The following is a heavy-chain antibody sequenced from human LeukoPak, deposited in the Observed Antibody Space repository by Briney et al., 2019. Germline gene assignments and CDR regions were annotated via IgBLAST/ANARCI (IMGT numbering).Heavy chain of an antibody. D-gene: IGHD3-22*01. Sequence: SETLSLTCTVSGGSISSTSYYWGWIRQPPGKGPEWIGSIYYSWDTYYNPSLKSRVTISVDTSKNQFSLKLSSVTAADTAVYYCATTSCYYDSPDYWGQGTLVTVSS. CDR1: GGSISSTSYY. V-gene: IGHV4-39*01. CDR3: ATTSCYYDSPDY. J-gene: IGHJ4*02. CDR2: IYYSWDT.